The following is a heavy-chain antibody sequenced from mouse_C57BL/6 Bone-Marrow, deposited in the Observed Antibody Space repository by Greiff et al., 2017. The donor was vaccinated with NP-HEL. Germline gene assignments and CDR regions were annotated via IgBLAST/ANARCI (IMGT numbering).Heavy chain of an antibody. CDR2: IHPNSGST. CDR3: ASLQYYFDY. D-gene: IGHD2-10*01. J-gene: IGHJ2*01. CDR1: GYTFTSYW. Sequence: QVQLKESGAELVKPGASVKLSCKASGYTFTSYWMHWVKQRPGQGLEWIGMIHPNSGSTNYNEKFKSKATLTVDKSSSTAYMQLSSLTSEDSAVYYCASLQYYFDYWGQGTTLTVSS. V-gene: IGHV1-64*01.